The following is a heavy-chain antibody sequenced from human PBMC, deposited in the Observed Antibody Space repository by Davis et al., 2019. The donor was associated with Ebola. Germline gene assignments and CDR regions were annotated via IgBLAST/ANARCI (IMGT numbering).Heavy chain of an antibody. Sequence: GESLKISCAASGFTFTSYYMHWVRQAPGQGLEWMGIINPSGGSTSYAQKFQGRVTMTRDTSTSTVYMELSSLRSEDTAVYYCARGGIAAAGHDYWGQGTLVTVSS. V-gene: IGHV1-46*01. J-gene: IGHJ4*02. CDR3: ARGGIAAAGHDY. D-gene: IGHD6-13*01. CDR2: INPSGGST. CDR1: GFTFTSYY.